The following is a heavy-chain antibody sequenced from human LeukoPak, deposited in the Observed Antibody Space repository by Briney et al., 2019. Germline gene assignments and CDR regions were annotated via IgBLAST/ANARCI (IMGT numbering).Heavy chain of an antibody. CDR1: GYTFTGYY. Sequence: ASVKVSCKASGYTFTGYYMHWVRQAPGQGLEWMGWINPNSGGTNYAQKFQGRVTITRDTSISTAYMELSRLRSDDTAVYYCARVTAVLAGTSAYNWFDPWGQGTLVTVSP. CDR2: INPNSGGT. D-gene: IGHD6-19*01. CDR3: ARVTAVLAGTSAYNWFDP. V-gene: IGHV1-2*02. J-gene: IGHJ5*02.